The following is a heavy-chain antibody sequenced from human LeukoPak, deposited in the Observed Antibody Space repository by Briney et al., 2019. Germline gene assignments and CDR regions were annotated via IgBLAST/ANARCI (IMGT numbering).Heavy chain of an antibody. Sequence: GASVKVSCKASGYTFTSYGISWVRQAPGQGLEWMGWISAYNGNTNYAQKLQGRVTMTTDTSTSTAYMELRSLRSDDTAVYYCARERASIVGATRFDYWGQGTLVTVSS. CDR3: ARERASIVGATRFDY. CDR2: ISAYNGNT. J-gene: IGHJ4*02. V-gene: IGHV1-18*01. CDR1: GYTFTSYG. D-gene: IGHD1-26*01.